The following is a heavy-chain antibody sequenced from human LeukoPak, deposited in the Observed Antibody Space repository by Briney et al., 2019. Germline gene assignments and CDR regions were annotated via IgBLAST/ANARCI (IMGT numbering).Heavy chain of an antibody. V-gene: IGHV4-34*01. CDR2: INHSGST. Sequence: SETLSLTCAVYGGSFSGYYWSWIRQPPGKGLEWIGEINHSGSTNYNPSLKSRVTISVDTSKNQFSLKLRSVTAADTATYYCARRAVADYWGQGTLVTVSS. CDR3: ARRAVADY. CDR1: GGSFSGYY. J-gene: IGHJ4*02. D-gene: IGHD6-19*01.